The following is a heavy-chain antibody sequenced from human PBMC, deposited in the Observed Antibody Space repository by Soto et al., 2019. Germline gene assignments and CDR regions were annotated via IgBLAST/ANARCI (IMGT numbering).Heavy chain of an antibody. CDR3: ARSQGGSSSLDIYYYYYYGMDV. CDR1: GGTFSSYA. J-gene: IGHJ6*02. Sequence: QVQLVQSGAEVKKPGSSVKVSCKAPGGTFSSYAISWVRQAPGQGLEWMGGVIPIFGTAKYAQKFQGRVMITADESTSTGYMELRSLISADTAVYYCARSQGGSSSLDIYYYYYYGMDVWGQGTTVTVSS. V-gene: IGHV1-69*01. D-gene: IGHD2-15*01. CDR2: VIPIFGTA.